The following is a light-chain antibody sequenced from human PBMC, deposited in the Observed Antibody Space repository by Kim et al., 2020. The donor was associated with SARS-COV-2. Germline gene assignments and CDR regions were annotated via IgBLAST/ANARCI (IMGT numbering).Light chain of an antibody. CDR2: DAA. J-gene: IGKJ4*01. V-gene: IGKV3-11*01. CDR1: HNVDIN. CDR3: QQRGTWPPALT. Sequence: LAAMATLSGVPSHNVDINLAWYQQTPGQPPRLLIYDAAIRAAGIPDRFSGSGSGTDFTLTIGSLAPEDFAVYYCQQRGTWPPALTFGGGTKVDIK.